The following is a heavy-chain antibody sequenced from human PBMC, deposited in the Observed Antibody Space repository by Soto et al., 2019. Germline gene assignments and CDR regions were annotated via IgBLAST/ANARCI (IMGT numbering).Heavy chain of an antibody. CDR1: GVKFVSFA. Sequence: PVGFMIHSCTASGVKFVSFAINWVSQAPGKGLEWVSTISSNSAYIYYTDALRGRFTISRDNAKNSLHLQMNSLRAEDTAVYYCVKDPTDYGENYWGRGTMVPVSS. V-gene: IGHV3-21*01. CDR2: ISSNSAYI. CDR3: VKDPTDYGENY. D-gene: IGHD4-17*01. J-gene: IGHJ4*02.